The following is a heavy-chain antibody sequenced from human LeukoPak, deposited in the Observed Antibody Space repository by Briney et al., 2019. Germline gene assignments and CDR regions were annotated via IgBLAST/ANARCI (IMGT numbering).Heavy chain of an antibody. CDR1: GGSSSGYY. D-gene: IGHD2-15*01. J-gene: IGHJ5*02. V-gene: IGHV4-34*01. CDR3: ARGVVAATFWFDP. Sequence: SETLSLTCAVYGGSSSGYYWSWIRQPPGKGLEWIGEINHSGSTNYNPSLKSRVTISVDTSKNQFSLKLSSVTAADTAVYYCARGVVAATFWFDPWGQGTLVTVSS. CDR2: INHSGST.